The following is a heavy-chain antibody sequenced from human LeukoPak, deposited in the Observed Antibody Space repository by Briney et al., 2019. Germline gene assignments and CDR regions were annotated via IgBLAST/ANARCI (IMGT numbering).Heavy chain of an antibody. CDR3: AKLDYYDSSGYYWYAFDI. CDR2: INPNSGGT. Sequence: GASVKVSCKASGYTFTGYYMHWARQAPGQGLKWMGWINPNSGGTNYAQKFQGRDTMTRDTSISTAYMELSRLRSDDTAVYYCAKLDYYDSSGYYWYAFDIWGQGTMVTVSS. J-gene: IGHJ3*02. D-gene: IGHD3-22*01. V-gene: IGHV1-2*02. CDR1: GYTFTGYY.